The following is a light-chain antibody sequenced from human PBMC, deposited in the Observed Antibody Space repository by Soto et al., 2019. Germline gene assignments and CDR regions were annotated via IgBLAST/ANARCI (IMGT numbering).Light chain of an antibody. CDR3: TSYTSSSTLAVV. V-gene: IGLV2-14*01. CDR1: SSNIGDNY. CDR2: EVS. Sequence: QSVLTQPPSVSAAPGQKVTISCSGTSSNIGDNYVSWYRQLPGTAPKLMIYEVSNRPSGVSNRFSGSKSGNTASLTISGLQAEDEADYYCTSYTSSSTLAVVFGGGTKVTVL. J-gene: IGLJ2*01.